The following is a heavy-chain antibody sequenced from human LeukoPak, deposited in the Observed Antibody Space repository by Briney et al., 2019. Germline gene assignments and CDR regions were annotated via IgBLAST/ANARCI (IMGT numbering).Heavy chain of an antibody. V-gene: IGHV4-59*08. D-gene: IGHD6-13*01. CDR1: GGSISSYY. CDR3: ARWYGGDAFDI. Sequence: PSETLSLTCTVSGGSISSYYWSWIRQPPGKGLEWIGYIYYSGGTNYNPSLKSRVTISVDTSKNQFSLKLSSVTAADTAVYYCARWYGGDAFDIWGQGTMVTVSS. CDR2: IYYSGGT. J-gene: IGHJ3*02.